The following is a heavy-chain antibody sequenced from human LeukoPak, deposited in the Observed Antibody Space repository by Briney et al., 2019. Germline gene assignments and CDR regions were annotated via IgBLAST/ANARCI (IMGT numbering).Heavy chain of an antibody. J-gene: IGHJ6*03. CDR1: GYTFTSYG. Sequence: ASVKVSCKASGYTFTSYGISWVRQAPGQGLEWMGWISAYNGNTNSAQKLQGRVTMTTDTSTSTAYMELRSLRSDDTALYYCAKEWLVRPFGYYYYYMDVWGKGTTVTISS. D-gene: IGHD6-19*01. CDR3: AKEWLVRPFGYYYYYMDV. CDR2: ISAYNGNT. V-gene: IGHV1-18*01.